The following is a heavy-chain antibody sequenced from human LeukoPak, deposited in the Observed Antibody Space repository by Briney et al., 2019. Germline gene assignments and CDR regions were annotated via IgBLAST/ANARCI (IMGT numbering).Heavy chain of an antibody. J-gene: IGHJ5*02. V-gene: IGHV1-69*15. CDR3: ARKLRLGGNWFDP. CDR2: IIPISGTT. D-gene: IGHD1-26*01. Sequence: SVKVSCKTSGGTFISYAITWVRQAPGQGLEWMGKIIPISGTTNYAQKFQGRVTFTADESTSTAYMELSSLRSEDTALYYCARKLRLGGNWFDPWGQGTLVTVSS. CDR1: GGTFISYA.